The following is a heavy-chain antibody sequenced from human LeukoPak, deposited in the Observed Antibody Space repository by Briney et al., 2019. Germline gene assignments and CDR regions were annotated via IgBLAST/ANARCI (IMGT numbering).Heavy chain of an antibody. V-gene: IGHV3-23*01. Sequence: PGGSLRLSCEASGFTFISYAMSWVRQAPGKGLEWVSVISGSGGSTHYADSAKGRFTISRDNSKNTLYLQMSSLRAEDTAVYYCAKESPVFDYWGQGTLVTVSS. CDR2: ISGSGGST. J-gene: IGHJ4*02. CDR1: GFTFISYA. CDR3: AKESPVFDY.